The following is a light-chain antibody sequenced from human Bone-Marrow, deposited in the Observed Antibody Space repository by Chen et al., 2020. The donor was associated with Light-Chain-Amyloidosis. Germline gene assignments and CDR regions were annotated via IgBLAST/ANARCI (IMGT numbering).Light chain of an antibody. J-gene: IGKJ2*01. CDR2: KAS. CDR1: QNINRW. CDR3: QQYNSWPDT. V-gene: IGKV1-5*03. Sequence: DIQITQSPPTLSASVGDTVTITCRASQNINRWLAWLQLKPGKAPKVLFYKASTLDSGVPSRFSGRGSGTDFTFTITRLQPDDVAAYYCQQYNSWPDTFGQGTKLEI.